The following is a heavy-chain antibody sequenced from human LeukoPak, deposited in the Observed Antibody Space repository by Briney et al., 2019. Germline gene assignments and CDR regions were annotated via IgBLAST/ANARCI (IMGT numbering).Heavy chain of an antibody. V-gene: IGHV1-69*01. Sequence: SVKVSCNASGGTFSNYVFSWVRQAPGQGLEWMGGIIPIIGTANYAQKFQGRVTITVDESTSTAYLEVSTLRSEDTALYYCATSSDAMTSTTFDIWGQGTMVSVSS. CDR2: IIPIIGTA. CDR1: GGTFSNYV. CDR3: ATSSDAMTSTTFDI. D-gene: IGHD2-2*01. J-gene: IGHJ3*02.